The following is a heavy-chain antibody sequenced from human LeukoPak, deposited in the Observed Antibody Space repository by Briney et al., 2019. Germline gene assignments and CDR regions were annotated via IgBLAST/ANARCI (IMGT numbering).Heavy chain of an antibody. Sequence: PGGSLRLSCAASGFTFSTYAMNWVRQAPGKGLEWVAVISDDGRHNYYADSVKGRFTISRDNAKNSLYLQMNSLRAEDTAVYYCARGLCGGDCYDYWGQGTLVTVSS. D-gene: IGHD2-21*01. CDR2: ISDDGRHN. CDR1: GFTFSTYA. J-gene: IGHJ4*02. V-gene: IGHV3-30*04. CDR3: ARGLCGGDCYDY.